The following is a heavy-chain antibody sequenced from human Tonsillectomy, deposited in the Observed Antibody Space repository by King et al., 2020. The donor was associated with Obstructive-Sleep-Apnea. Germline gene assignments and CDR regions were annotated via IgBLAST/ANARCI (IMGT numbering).Heavy chain of an antibody. CDR2: ISGSGGST. Sequence: VQLVESGGGLVQPGGSLRLSCAASGFTFSSYGMTWVRQAPGKGLEWVSTISGSGGSTYSADAVKGRFTISRDNSKNTLYLQMNSLRAEDTAVYYCAKLVNVDIVVVTATAGWFDPWGQGTLVTVSS. V-gene: IGHV3-23*04. D-gene: IGHD2-21*02. CDR1: GFTFSSYG. CDR3: AKLVNVDIVVVTATAGWFDP. J-gene: IGHJ5*02.